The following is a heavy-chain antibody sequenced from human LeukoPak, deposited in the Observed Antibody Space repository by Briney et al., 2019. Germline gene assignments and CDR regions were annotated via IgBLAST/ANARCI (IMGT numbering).Heavy chain of an antibody. Sequence: SETLSLTCTVSGGSLSSGSYYWSWIRQPAGKGLEWIGRIYTSGSTNYNPSLKSRVTISVDTSKNQFSLKLSSVTAADTAVYYCASSGNFYYAYMDVWGKGTTVTVSS. CDR2: IYTSGST. D-gene: IGHD1-26*01. CDR1: GGSLSSGSYY. CDR3: ASSGNFYYAYMDV. J-gene: IGHJ6*03. V-gene: IGHV4-61*02.